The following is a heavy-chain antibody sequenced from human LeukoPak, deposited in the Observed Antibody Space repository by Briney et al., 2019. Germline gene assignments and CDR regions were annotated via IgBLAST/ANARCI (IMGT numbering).Heavy chain of an antibody. CDR2: ISSSGSTI. Sequence: QSGGSLRLSCAASGFTFSSYEMNWVRQVPGKGLEWVSYISSSGSTIYYADSVKGRFTISRDNAKNPLYLQMNSLRAEDTAVYYCAELGITMIGGVWGKGTTVTISS. J-gene: IGHJ6*04. V-gene: IGHV3-48*03. D-gene: IGHD3-10*02. CDR3: AELGITMIGGV. CDR1: GFTFSSYE.